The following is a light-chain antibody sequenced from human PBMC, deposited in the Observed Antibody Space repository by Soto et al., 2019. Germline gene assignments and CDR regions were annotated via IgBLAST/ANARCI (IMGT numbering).Light chain of an antibody. V-gene: IGLV2-14*01. CDR1: SSDIGGYKY. J-gene: IGLJ1*01. CDR3: SSYTGGSTYV. Sequence: QSALTQPASVSGSPGQSITISCTRTSSDIGGYKYVSWYQQHPGKAPKLMIYDVSNRPSGVSNRFSCSKSCNTATLTISGLRGEDEADYYCSSYTGGSTYVLGPGTKFTV. CDR2: DVS.